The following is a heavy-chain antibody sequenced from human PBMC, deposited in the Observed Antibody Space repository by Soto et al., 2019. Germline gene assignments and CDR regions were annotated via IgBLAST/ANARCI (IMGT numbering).Heavy chain of an antibody. J-gene: IGHJ3*01. CDR1: GFTFSIYA. V-gene: IGHV3-30-3*01. Sequence: QVQLVESGGGVVQPGRSLRLSCVASGFTFSIYAMHWVRQAPGRGLEWLVVISYDGNNKYYADSVKGRFTISRDNSKNTLFVQMNSLRAEDTAVYYIASVSHFRPVIQAIAGSRDAAFDLWGQGTLVTVSS. CDR2: ISYDGNNK. D-gene: IGHD6-13*01. CDR3: ASVSHFRPVIQAIAGSRDAAFDL.